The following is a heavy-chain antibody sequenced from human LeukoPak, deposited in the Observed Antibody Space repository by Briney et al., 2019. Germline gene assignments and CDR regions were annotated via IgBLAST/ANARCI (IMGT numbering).Heavy chain of an antibody. V-gene: IGHV3-66*01. J-gene: IGHJ4*02. D-gene: IGHD5-18*01. Sequence: GGSLRLSCAASGFTVSSNYMSWVRQAPGKGLEWGSLIYSGGSTSYADSATGRFTISRDNSKNTLYLQMNSLRAEDTAVYYCARMGYSYGQDYWGQGTLVTVSS. CDR3: ARMGYSYGQDY. CDR1: GFTVSSNY. CDR2: IYSGGST.